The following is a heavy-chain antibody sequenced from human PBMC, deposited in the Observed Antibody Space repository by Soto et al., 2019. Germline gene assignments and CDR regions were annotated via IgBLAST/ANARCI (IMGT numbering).Heavy chain of an antibody. V-gene: IGHV4-59*08. CDR2: IYYSGST. CDR3: SGTLGYCSSTSCYADYYYYGMAV. J-gene: IGHJ6*02. D-gene: IGHD2-2*01. Sequence: SETLSLTCTVSGGSISSYYWSWIRQPPGKGLEWIGYIYYSGSTNYNPSLKSRVTISVVTSKNQFSLKLSSVTAADTAAYYCSGTLGYCSSTSCYADYYYYGMAVWGQGTSVTVAS. CDR1: GGSISSYY.